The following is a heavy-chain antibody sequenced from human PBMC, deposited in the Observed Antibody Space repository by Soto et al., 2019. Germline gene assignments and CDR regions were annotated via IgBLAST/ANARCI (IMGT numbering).Heavy chain of an antibody. V-gene: IGHV3-21*01. Sequence: GGSLRLSCAASGFTFSSYSMNWVRQAPGKGLEWVSSISSSSSYIYYADSVKGRFTISRDNAKNSLYLQMNSLRAEDTAVYYCARTTDYGDYEYNYYYGMDVWGQGTTVTVSS. CDR1: GFTFSSYS. J-gene: IGHJ6*02. CDR2: ISSSSSYI. D-gene: IGHD4-17*01. CDR3: ARTTDYGDYEYNYYYGMDV.